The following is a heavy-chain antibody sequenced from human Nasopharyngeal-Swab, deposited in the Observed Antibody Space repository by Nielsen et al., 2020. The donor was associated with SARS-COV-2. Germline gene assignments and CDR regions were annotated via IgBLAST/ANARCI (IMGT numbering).Heavy chain of an antibody. CDR1: GGSISSYY. D-gene: IGHD2-15*01. CDR2: IYYSGST. CDR3: ARTGLGYCSGGSCYSAFDI. V-gene: IGHV4-59*13. J-gene: IGHJ3*02. Sequence: SETLSLTCTVSGGSISSYYWSWIRQPPGKGLEWIGYIYYSGSTNYNPSLKSRVTISVDTSKNQFSLTLSSVTAADTAVYYCARTGLGYCSGGSCYSAFDIWGQGTMVTVSS.